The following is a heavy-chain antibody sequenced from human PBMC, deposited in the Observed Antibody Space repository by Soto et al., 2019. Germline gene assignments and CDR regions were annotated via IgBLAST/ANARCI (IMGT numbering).Heavy chain of an antibody. D-gene: IGHD2-2*01. J-gene: IGHJ3*01. CDR2: INAGNGNT. V-gene: IGHV1-3*01. Sequence: ASVKVSCKASGYTFTSYAMHWVRQAPGQRLEWMGWINAGNGNTKYSQKFQGRVTITRDTSASTAYMELSSLRSEDTAVYYCASGMATEVVPAATFVWGIWGQGTMVTVSS. CDR1: GYTFTSYA. CDR3: ASGMATEVVPAATFVWGI.